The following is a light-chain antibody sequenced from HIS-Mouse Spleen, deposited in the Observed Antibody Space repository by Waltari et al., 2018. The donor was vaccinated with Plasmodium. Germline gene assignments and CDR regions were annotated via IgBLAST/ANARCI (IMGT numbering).Light chain of an antibody. CDR2: GAS. V-gene: IGKV3-15*01. Sequence: EIVMTQSPATLSVSPGERATLSCRASPSVSSNLAWYQQKPGQAPRPLIHGASTRATGIPARFSGSGSGTEFTLTISSLQSEDFAVYYCQQYNNWSFTFGPGTKVDIK. CDR3: QQYNNWSFT. J-gene: IGKJ3*01. CDR1: PSVSSN.